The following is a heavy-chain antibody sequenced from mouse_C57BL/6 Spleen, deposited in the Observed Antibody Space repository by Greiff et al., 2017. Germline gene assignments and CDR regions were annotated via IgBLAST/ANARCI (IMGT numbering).Heavy chain of an antibody. V-gene: IGHV5-4*01. CDR3: ARDYGSSYDWYFDV. CDR2: ISDGGSYT. Sequence: EVQRVESGGGLVKPGGSLKLSCAASGFTFSSYAMSWVRQTPEKRLEWVATISDGGSYTYYPDNVKGRFPISRDNAKNNLYLQMSHLKSEDTAMYYCARDYGSSYDWYFDVWGTGTTVTVSS. CDR1: GFTFSSYA. D-gene: IGHD1-1*01. J-gene: IGHJ1*03.